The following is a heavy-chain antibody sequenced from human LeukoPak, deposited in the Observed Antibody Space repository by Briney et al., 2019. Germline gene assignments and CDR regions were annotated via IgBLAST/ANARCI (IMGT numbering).Heavy chain of an antibody. CDR3: ARDSSPRYSSAWYWFDP. D-gene: IGHD6-19*01. CDR1: GFTFSNHG. CDR2: ISYDEVHK. Sequence: GRSLRLSCVTSGFTFSNHGMHWVRQAPGKGLEWVAIISYDEVHKDYADSVKGRFTVSRDNSNNTVYLQMNNVRPEDTAVYYCARDSSPRYSSAWYWFDPWGQGTLVTVSS. J-gene: IGHJ5*02. V-gene: IGHV3-30*03.